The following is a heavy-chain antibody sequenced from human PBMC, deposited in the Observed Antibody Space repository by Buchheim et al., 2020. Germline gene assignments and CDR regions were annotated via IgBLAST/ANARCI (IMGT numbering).Heavy chain of an antibody. CDR3: TRDSTSGSYDY. D-gene: IGHD3-10*01. J-gene: IGHJ4*02. CDR1: GFSFSTSW. Sequence: EVQLVESGGGLVQPGGSLRLSCAASGFSFSTSWMHWVRQAPRKGLVWVSRINSDGSGTIYADSVKGRFTISRDNAKNTLFLQMNSLRAEDTAIYYCTRDSTSGSYDYWGQGTL. CDR2: INSDGSGT. V-gene: IGHV3-74*01.